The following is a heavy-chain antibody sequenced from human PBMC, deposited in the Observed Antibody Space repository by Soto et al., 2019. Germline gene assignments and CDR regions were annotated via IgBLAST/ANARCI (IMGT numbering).Heavy chain of an antibody. CDR2: ISYDGSNR. V-gene: IGHV3-30*18. Sequence: QVQLVESGGGVVQPGRSLRLSCAASGFTLSNYGMHWVRQAPGKGLEWVAVISYDGSNRYYTDSVKGRFTISRDNSKTTLSLQMNSLRAEDTAVYYCAKESRGDGFWSGYYNYYGMDVWGQGTTVAVSS. D-gene: IGHD3-3*01. CDR1: GFTLSNYG. J-gene: IGHJ6*02. CDR3: AKESRGDGFWSGYYNYYGMDV.